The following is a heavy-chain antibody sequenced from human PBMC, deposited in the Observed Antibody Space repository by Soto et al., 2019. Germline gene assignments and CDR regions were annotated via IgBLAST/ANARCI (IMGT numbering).Heavy chain of an antibody. V-gene: IGHV1-18*01. CDR3: ARDLYDFWSGYSDY. J-gene: IGHJ4*02. CDR2: ISAYNGNT. D-gene: IGHD3-3*01. CDR1: GYTFTSYG. Sequence: GASVKVSCKASGYTFTSYGISWVRQAPGQGLEWMGWISAYNGNTNYAQKLQGRVTMTTDTSTSTAYMELRSLRSDDTAVYYCARDLYDFWSGYSDYWGQGTLVTVSS.